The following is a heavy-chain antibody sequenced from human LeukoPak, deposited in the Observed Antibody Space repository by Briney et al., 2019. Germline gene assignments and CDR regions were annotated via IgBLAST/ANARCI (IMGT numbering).Heavy chain of an antibody. J-gene: IGHJ1*01. D-gene: IGHD3-22*01. Sequence: GGSLRLSCAASGVTFRSYGMHWVRQAPGKGLEYVSAISSNGGRTYYANSVKGRFTISRDNSRNTLYLQMGSLRAEDMAVYYCATYYYDSGGFHFHHWGQGTLVTVSS. CDR3: ATYYYDSGGFHFHH. V-gene: IGHV3-64*01. CDR2: ISSNGGRT. CDR1: GVTFRSYG.